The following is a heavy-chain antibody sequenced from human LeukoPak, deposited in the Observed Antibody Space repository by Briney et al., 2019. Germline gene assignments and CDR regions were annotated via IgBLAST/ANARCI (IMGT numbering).Heavy chain of an antibody. CDR1: GHTFMNYG. D-gene: IGHD6-6*01. V-gene: IGHV1-18*01. Sequence: ASVTVSCKSSGHTFMNYGITWVRQAPGQGLEWMGWISGYNLNTDYAQSLQGRVTMTTDTSTNTAYMELRSLRSDDTAVYYCARNAYSISSSEYWGQGTLVTVSS. CDR3: ARNAYSISSSEY. CDR2: ISGYNLNT. J-gene: IGHJ4*02.